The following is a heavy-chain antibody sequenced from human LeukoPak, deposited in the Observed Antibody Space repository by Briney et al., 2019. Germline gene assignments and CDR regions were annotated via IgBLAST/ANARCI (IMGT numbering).Heavy chain of an antibody. CDR1: GGTFSSYA. Sequence: SVKVSCKASGGTFSSYAISWVRQAPGQGLEWMGGIIPIFGTANYAQKFQGRVTITADKSTSTAYMELSSLRSEDTAVYYCATRYFDCPYSSCGYYYYYMDVWGKGTTVTVSS. CDR2: IIPIFGTA. D-gene: IGHD3-9*01. J-gene: IGHJ6*03. V-gene: IGHV1-69*06. CDR3: ATRYFDCPYSSCGYYYYYMDV.